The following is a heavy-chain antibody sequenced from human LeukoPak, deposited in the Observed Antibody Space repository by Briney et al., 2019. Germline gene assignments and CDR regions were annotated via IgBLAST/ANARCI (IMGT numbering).Heavy chain of an antibody. V-gene: IGHV2-5*02. CDR3: AHSRVPTGLWFGESYFDY. Sequence: SGPTLVKPTQTLTLTCTFSGFSLSTSGVGVGWIRQPPGKALEWLALIYWDDDKRYSPSLKSRLTITKDTSKNQVVLTMTNMDPVDTATYYCAHSRVPTGLWFGESYFDYWGQGTLVTVSS. CDR1: GFSLSTSGVG. D-gene: IGHD3-10*01. CDR2: IYWDDDK. J-gene: IGHJ4*02.